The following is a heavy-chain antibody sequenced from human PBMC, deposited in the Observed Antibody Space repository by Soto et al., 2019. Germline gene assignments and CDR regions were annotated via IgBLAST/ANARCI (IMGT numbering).Heavy chain of an antibody. CDR2: PYYRSKWYN. CDR1: GDSVSSNSAA. D-gene: IGHD6-13*01. CDR3: ARDFRDEQLVQDYYYYGMDV. J-gene: IGHJ6*02. Sequence: PSQTLSLTCAISGDSVSSNSAAWNWIRQSPSRGLEWLGRPYYRSKWYNDYAVSVKSRITINPDTSKNQFSLQLNSVTPEDTAVYYCARDFRDEQLVQDYYYYGMDVWGQGTTVTVSS. V-gene: IGHV6-1*01.